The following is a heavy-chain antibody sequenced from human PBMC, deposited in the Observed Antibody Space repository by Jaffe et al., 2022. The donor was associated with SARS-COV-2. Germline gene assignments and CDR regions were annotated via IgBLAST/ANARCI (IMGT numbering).Heavy chain of an antibody. CDR2: IYYSGST. V-gene: IGHV4-59*01. J-gene: IGHJ4*02. Sequence: QVQLQESGPGLVKPSETLSLTCTVSGGSISSYYWSWIRQPPGKGLEWIGYIYYSGSTNYNPSLKSRVTISVDTSKNQFSLKLSSVTAADTAVYYCARSGGLLWFGERERPFDYWGQGTLVTVSS. D-gene: IGHD3-10*01. CDR3: ARSGGLLWFGERERPFDY. CDR1: GGSISSYY.